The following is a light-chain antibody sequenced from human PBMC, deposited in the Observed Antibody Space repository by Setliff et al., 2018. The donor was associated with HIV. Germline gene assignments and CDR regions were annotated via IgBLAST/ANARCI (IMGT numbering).Light chain of an antibody. Sequence: QSVLTQPASVSGSPGQSITISCTGNSSDIGAYHYVSWYQQYPGKSPKLVIYDVTIRPSGVSNRFSGSKSGNTASLTISGLQAEDEGDYYCYSYTAGTSYVFGGGTKVTVL. CDR3: YSYTAGTSYV. CDR2: DVT. CDR1: SSDIGAYHY. V-gene: IGLV2-14*03. J-gene: IGLJ1*01.